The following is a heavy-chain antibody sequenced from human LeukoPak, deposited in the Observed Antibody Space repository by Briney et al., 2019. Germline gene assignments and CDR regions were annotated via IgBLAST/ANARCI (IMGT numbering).Heavy chain of an antibody. Sequence: SETLSLTCTVSGGSISSYYWSWIRQPPGKGLEWIGYIYYSGSTNYNPSLKSRVTISVDTSKNQFSLKLSSVTAADTAVYYCARGTTPILDYWGQGTLVTVSS. V-gene: IGHV4-59*01. CDR1: GGSISSYY. D-gene: IGHD2/OR15-2a*01. CDR3: ARGTTPILDY. CDR2: IYYSGST. J-gene: IGHJ4*02.